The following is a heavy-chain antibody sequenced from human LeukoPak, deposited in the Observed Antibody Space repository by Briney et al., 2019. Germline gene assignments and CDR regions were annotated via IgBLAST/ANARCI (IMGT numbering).Heavy chain of an antibody. D-gene: IGHD5-12*01. CDR3: ARDTAGRRGFYNYFDY. Sequence: GGSLRLSCAGSGFTFSDYAMHWVRQAPGKGLEYVSAISSNGGSTYYANSVKGRFTISRDNSKNTLYLQMGSLRAEDMAVYYCARDTAGRRGFYNYFDYWAREPWSPSPQ. J-gene: IGHJ4*02. CDR2: ISSNGGST. CDR1: GFTFSDYA. V-gene: IGHV3-64*01.